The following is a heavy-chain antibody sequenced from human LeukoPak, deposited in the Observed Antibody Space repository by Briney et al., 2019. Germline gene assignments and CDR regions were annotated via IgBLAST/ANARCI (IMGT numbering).Heavy chain of an antibody. CDR1: GDSISSGYY. CDR3: ARARAVGATGWFDY. Sequence: PSETLSLTCTVSGDSISSGYYWGWIRQPPGKGLEWIGSIHHSGSTYYNPSLKSRVTISVDTSKNQFSLKLSSVTAADTAVYYCARARAVGATGWFDYWGQGTLVTVSS. J-gene: IGHJ4*02. CDR2: IHHSGST. D-gene: IGHD1-26*01. V-gene: IGHV4-38-2*02.